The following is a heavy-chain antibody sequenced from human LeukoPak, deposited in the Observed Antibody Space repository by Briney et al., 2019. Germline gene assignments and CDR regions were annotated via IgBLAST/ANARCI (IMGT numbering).Heavy chain of an antibody. D-gene: IGHD1-26*01. J-gene: IGHJ4*02. Sequence: GASVKVSCKASGYTFTSYGISWVRQAPGQGLEWVGWISAYNGNTNYAQKLQGRVTMTTDTSTSTAYMEPRSLRSDDTAVYYCARSGSSEWELHFDYWGQGTLVTVSS. CDR1: GYTFTSYG. CDR3: ARSGSSEWELHFDY. CDR2: ISAYNGNT. V-gene: IGHV1-18*01.